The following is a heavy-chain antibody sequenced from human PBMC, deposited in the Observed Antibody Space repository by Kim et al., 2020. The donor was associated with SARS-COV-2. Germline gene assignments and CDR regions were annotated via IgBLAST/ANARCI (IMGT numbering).Heavy chain of an antibody. D-gene: IGHD5-12*01. CDR1: GGTFSSYT. CDR2: IIPILGIA. V-gene: IGHV1-69*04. J-gene: IGHJ4*02. Sequence: SVKVSCKASGGTFSSYTISWVRQAPGQGREWMGRIIPILGIANYAQKFQGRVTITADKSTSTAYMELSSLRSEDTAVYYCVREGGEGVDIVATSPFYFDCWGQGTLVTVSS. CDR3: VREGGEGVDIVATSPFYFDC.